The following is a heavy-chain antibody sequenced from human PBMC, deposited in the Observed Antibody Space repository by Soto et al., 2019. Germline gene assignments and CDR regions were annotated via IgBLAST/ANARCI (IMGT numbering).Heavy chain of an antibody. CDR1: GFSITTNGAG. D-gene: IGHD6-6*01. CDR3: APRGESVAPRPIEFFDY. Sequence: QITLKESGPTLVKPTQTLTLTCTFSGFSITTNGAGVGRIRQPPGKALVWLALIYWDGDKRYSPSLSSRLTITGDTSKNQVVLTMTNMDPIDSATYFCAPRGESVAPRPIEFFDYWGKGTLVTVSS. J-gene: IGHJ4*02. V-gene: IGHV2-5*02. CDR2: IYWDGDK.